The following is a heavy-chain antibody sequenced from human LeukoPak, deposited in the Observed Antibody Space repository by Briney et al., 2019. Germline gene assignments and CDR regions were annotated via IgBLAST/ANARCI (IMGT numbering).Heavy chain of an antibody. D-gene: IGHD3-22*01. Sequence: HPGRSLRLSCAASGFTLSDHYLDWVRQAPERGLEWLARTRDRAHSYSTEYAASVKGRFTISRDNSKNSIFLQMNSLKAEDTAVYYCGRASSSSGHYYFHYWGQGVLVTVSS. CDR1: GFTLSDHY. J-gene: IGHJ4*02. CDR2: TRDRAHSYST. CDR3: GRASSSSGHYYFHY. V-gene: IGHV3-72*01.